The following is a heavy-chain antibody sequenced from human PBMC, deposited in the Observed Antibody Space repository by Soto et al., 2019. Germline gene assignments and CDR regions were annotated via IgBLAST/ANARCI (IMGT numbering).Heavy chain of an antibody. V-gene: IGHV3-23*01. J-gene: IGHJ4*02. CDR2: ILGTGDRV. CDR3: ARDSGWMLDY. D-gene: IGHD5-12*01. Sequence: GGSLRLSCATSGFTFNTYGMAWVRQAPGKGLAWVSAILGTGDRVSYVDSVKGRFTISRDNSKNTVFLQMNSLRAEDTAVYYCARDSGWMLDYWGQGTLVTVSS. CDR1: GFTFNTYG.